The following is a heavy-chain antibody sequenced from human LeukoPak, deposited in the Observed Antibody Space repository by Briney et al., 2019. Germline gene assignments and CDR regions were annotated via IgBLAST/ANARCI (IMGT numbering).Heavy chain of an antibody. J-gene: IGHJ4*02. D-gene: IGHD2-15*01. CDR2: IKEDGSKT. Sequence: GGSLRLSCATSGFRFSNYWMTWVRQAPGKGLEWVASIKEDGSKTYYVDSLKARFTISRDYAQMSLYLRMNNLRVDDTAVYYCARDVAVVESATSNFDHWGQGTLVSVSS. CDR3: ARDVAVVESATSNFDH. CDR1: GFRFSNYW. V-gene: IGHV3-7*01.